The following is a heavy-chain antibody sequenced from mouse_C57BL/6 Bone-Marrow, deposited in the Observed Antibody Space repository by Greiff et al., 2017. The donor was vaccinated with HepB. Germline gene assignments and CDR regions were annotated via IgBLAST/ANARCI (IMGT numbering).Heavy chain of an antibody. Sequence: VQLVESGAELVKPGASVKLSCKASGYTFTEYTIHWVKQRSGQGLEWIGWFYPGSGSIKYNEKFKDKATLTADKSSSTVYMELSRLTSEDSAVYFCARHESPYYYGTPWFAYWGQGTLVTVSA. V-gene: IGHV1-62-2*01. D-gene: IGHD1-1*01. CDR2: FYPGSGSI. CDR3: ARHESPYYYGTPWFAY. CDR1: GYTFTEYT. J-gene: IGHJ3*01.